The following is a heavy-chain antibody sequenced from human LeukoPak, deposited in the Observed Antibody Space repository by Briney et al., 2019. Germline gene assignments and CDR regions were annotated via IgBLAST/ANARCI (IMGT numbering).Heavy chain of an antibody. V-gene: IGHV4-4*02. Sequence: PSETLSLTCTVSSGSIFSTNWWSWVRQPPGKGLEWIGQIFHSGSTSYSPSLKSRLTISMDKSKNQISLRLTSVTAADTAVYYCARVRATVVTPFYIDIWGQGTMVTVSS. CDR3: ARVRATVVTPFYIDI. CDR1: SGSIFSTNW. D-gene: IGHD4-23*01. CDR2: IFHSGST. J-gene: IGHJ3*02.